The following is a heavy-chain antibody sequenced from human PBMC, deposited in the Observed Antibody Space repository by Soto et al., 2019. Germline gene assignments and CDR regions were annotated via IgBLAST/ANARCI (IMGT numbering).Heavy chain of an antibody. D-gene: IGHD5-12*01. CDR3: ARVIVATIRGALNWFDP. CDR1: GGSISSGGYY. Sequence: QVQLQESGPGLVKPSQTLSFTCTVSGGSISSGGYYWSWIRQHPGKGLEWIGYIYYSGSTYYNPSLKSRVTISVDTSKNQFSLKLSSVTAADTAVYYCARVIVATIRGALNWFDPWGQGTLVTVSS. V-gene: IGHV4-31*03. CDR2: IYYSGST. J-gene: IGHJ5*02.